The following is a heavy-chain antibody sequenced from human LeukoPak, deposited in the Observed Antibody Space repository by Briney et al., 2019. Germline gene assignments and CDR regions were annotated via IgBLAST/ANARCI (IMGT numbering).Heavy chain of an antibody. CDR1: GFTFSSYS. CDR2: ISSSSSYI. V-gene: IGHV3-21*01. Sequence: GGSLRLSCAASGFTFSSYSMNWVRQAPGKGLEWVSSISSSSSYIYCADSVKGRFTISRDNAKNSLYLQMNSLRAEDTAVYYCARAIAAACDYWGQGTLVTVSS. CDR3: ARAIAAACDY. D-gene: IGHD6-13*01. J-gene: IGHJ4*02.